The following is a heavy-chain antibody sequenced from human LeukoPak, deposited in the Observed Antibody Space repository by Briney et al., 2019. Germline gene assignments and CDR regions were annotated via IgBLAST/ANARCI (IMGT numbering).Heavy chain of an antibody. CDR1: GFTFTSSA. CDR3: AASGHSSSWYYFDY. Sequence: SVKVSCKASGFTFTSSAVQWVRQARGQRLEWIGWIVVGSGNTNCAQKFQERVTITRDMSTSTAYMELSSLRSEDTAVCYCAASGHSSSWYYFDYWGQGTLVTVSS. CDR2: IVVGSGNT. V-gene: IGHV1-58*01. J-gene: IGHJ4*02. D-gene: IGHD6-13*01.